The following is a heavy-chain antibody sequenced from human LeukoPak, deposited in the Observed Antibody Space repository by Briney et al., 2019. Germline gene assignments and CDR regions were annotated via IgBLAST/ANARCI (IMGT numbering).Heavy chain of an antibody. V-gene: IGHV3-33*01. Sequence: GRSLRLSCAASGFTFSSYGMHWVRQAPGKGVEWVAVIWYDGSNKYYADSVKGRFTISRDNSKNTLYLQMNSLRAEDTAVYYCARDPSIAAAGTLIDYWGQGTLVTVSS. CDR1: GFTFSSYG. D-gene: IGHD6-13*01. J-gene: IGHJ4*02. CDR3: ARDPSIAAAGTLIDY. CDR2: IWYDGSNK.